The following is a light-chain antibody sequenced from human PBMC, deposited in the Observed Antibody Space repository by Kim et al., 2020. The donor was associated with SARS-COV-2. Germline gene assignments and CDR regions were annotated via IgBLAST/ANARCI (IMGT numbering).Light chain of an antibody. CDR3: QSYDSSLRV. CDR2: GNS. CDR1: SSNIGAGYD. Sequence: QSVLTQPPSVYGAPGQRVTISCTGSSSNIGAGYDVHWYQQLPGTAPKLLIYGNSNRPSGVPDRFSGSKSGTSASLAITGLQAEDEADYYCQSYDSSLRVFGGGTQLTVL. J-gene: IGLJ3*02. V-gene: IGLV1-40*01.